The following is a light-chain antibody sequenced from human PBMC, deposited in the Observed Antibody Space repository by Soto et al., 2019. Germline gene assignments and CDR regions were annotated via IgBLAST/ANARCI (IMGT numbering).Light chain of an antibody. Sequence: SYELTQPPSVSVAPGQTARITCEGNNIATKSVHWYQQKPGQAPVLVVYVGSDRPSGIPDRFSGSNSGNTATLTISRVEAGDEADYYCQVWDALSDHYVFGTGTKVTVL. CDR2: VGS. CDR3: QVWDALSDHYV. V-gene: IGLV3-21*02. CDR1: NIATKS. J-gene: IGLJ1*01.